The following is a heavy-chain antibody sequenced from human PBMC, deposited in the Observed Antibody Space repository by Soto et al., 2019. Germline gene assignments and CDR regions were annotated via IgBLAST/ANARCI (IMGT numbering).Heavy chain of an antibody. D-gene: IGHD6-6*01. J-gene: IGHJ4*02. CDR3: ARVEGSASSAGD. V-gene: IGHV1-2*07. Sequence: QVQLVQSGAEVKQPGASVKVSCKASGYTFTDYYIHWVRHAPGQGLEWMGYINPSSGATNYAHKFQGRVTMTKDTSINTAYVDLSRQRSDDTAVYYCARVEGSASSAGDWGQGTLVTVSS. CDR1: GYTFTDYY. CDR2: INPSSGAT.